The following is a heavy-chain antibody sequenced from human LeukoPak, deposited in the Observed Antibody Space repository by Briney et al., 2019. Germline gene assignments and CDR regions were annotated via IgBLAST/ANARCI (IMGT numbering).Heavy chain of an antibody. V-gene: IGHV1-2*04. CDR1: GYTFTGYY. D-gene: IGHD3-3*01. J-gene: IGHJ4*02. CDR3: ARSGTYYDFWSGRQDLDY. Sequence: ASVKVSCKASGYTFTGYYMHWVRQAPGQGLEWMGWINPNSGGTNYAQKFQGWVTMTRDTSISTAYMELSRLRSDDTAVYYCARSGTYYDFWSGRQDLDYWGQGTLVTVSS. CDR2: INPNSGGT.